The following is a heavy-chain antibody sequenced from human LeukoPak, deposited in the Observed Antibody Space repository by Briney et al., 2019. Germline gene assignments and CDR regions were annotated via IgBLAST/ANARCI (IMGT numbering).Heavy chain of an antibody. J-gene: IGHJ4*02. V-gene: IGHV4-30-4*01. CDR2: IYYSGST. Sequence: SQTLSLTCTVSGGSISSGDYYWTWIRQPPGKGLGWIGYIYYSGSTYYNPSLKSRVAISVDTSKNQFSLKLSSVTAADTAVYYCALQIGLRAMSWGQGTLVTVSS. CDR1: GGSISSGDYY. CDR3: ALQIGLRAMS. D-gene: IGHD2-21*02.